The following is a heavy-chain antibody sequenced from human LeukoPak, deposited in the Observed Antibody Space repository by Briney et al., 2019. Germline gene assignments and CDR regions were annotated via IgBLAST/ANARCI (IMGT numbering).Heavy chain of an antibody. V-gene: IGHV3-7*01. CDR2: IEHDGNEK. J-gene: IGHJ4*02. D-gene: IGHD3-10*02. CDR3: ASGMVGLDS. Sequence: PGGSLRLSCAAPGFIFSDYWMSWVRQAPGKGLEWVANIEHDGNEKYSVDSVKGRFTISRDNAENSLYLQMNSLRPEDTAVYYCASGMVGLDSWGQGTLVTVSS. CDR1: GFIFSDYW.